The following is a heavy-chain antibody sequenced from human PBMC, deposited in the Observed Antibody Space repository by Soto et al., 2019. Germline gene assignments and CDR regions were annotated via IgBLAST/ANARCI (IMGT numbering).Heavy chain of an antibody. CDR3: ARAPITIFGVVTNTLGY. D-gene: IGHD3-3*01. J-gene: IGHJ4*02. CDR2: INAGNGNT. V-gene: IGHV1-3*01. CDR1: GYTFTSYA. Sequence: ASVRVSCKASGYTFTSYAMHWVRQAPGQRLEWMGWINAGNGNTKYSQKFQGRVTITRDTSASTAYMELSSLRSEDTAVYYCARAPITIFGVVTNTLGYWGQGTLVTVSS.